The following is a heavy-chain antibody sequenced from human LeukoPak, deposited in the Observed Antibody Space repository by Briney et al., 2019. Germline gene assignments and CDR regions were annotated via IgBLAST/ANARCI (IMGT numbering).Heavy chain of an antibody. V-gene: IGHV4-34*01. CDR1: GGSFSGYY. CDR2: INHSGST. D-gene: IGHD3-3*01. J-gene: IGHJ4*02. CDR3: ARGLTYYDFWSGYSNYFDY. Sequence: PSETLSLTCAVYGGSFSGYYWSWIRQPPGKGLEWIGEINHSGSTNYNPSLKSRVTISVDTSKNQFSLKLSSVTAADTAVYYCARGLTYYDFWSGYSNYFDYWGQGTLVTSPQ.